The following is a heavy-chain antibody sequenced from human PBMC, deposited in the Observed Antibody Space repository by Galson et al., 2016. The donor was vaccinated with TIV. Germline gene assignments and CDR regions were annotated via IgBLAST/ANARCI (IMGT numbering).Heavy chain of an antibody. V-gene: IGHV5-10-1*01. Sequence: QSGAEVKKPGESLRISCKGSGYRFTSYWINWVRQMPGKGLEWMGRIGPTDSYTNYSPSFQGHVTISADKSSTTAYLQWSSLKASDTAMYYCARGVSSGSAWLDPWGPGTPVTVSS. J-gene: IGHJ5*02. CDR2: IGPTDSYT. CDR1: GYRFTSYW. D-gene: IGHD3-10*01. CDR3: ARGVSSGSAWLDP.